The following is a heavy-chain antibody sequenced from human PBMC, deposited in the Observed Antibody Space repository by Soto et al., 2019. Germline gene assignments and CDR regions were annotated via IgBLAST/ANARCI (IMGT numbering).Heavy chain of an antibody. CDR3: ATAEVDY. Sequence: GGSLRISCAASGFTFGDYWMHWVRQPPGKGPEWVSRMTGDGRTTQYADSVKGRFTASRDNAKSTLYLQMNSLRAEDTAVYYCATAEVDYWGPGTLVTVSS. V-gene: IGHV3-74*03. CDR1: GFTFGDYW. J-gene: IGHJ4*02. CDR2: MTGDGRTT.